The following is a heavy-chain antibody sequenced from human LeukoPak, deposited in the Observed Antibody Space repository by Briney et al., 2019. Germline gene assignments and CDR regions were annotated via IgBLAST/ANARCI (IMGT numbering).Heavy chain of an antibody. CDR1: GYTFTDYY. V-gene: IGHV1-2*02. Sequence: GASVKVSCKTSGYTFTDYYIHLVRQAPGQGLGWMGWINPNSGGTNYAQNFQGRVTMTRDTSISTAYMELSRLRSDDTAVYYCVRDDVSPWGQGTLVTVSS. CDR2: INPNSGGT. J-gene: IGHJ5*02. CDR3: VRDDVSP.